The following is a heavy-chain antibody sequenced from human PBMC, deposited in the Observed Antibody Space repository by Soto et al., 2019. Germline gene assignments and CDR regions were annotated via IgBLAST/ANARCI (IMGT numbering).Heavy chain of an antibody. Sequence: SETLSLTCSVSGGSVTSYYCTWIRQTPGRGLHFIGYISYSGSTSYNPSLRGRVTISTDTSKNQLSLKLSSVTAADTAIYYCASILYGANAFDYWGQGAMVTVSS. CDR2: ISYSGST. D-gene: IGHD4-17*01. J-gene: IGHJ4*02. CDR3: ASILYGANAFDY. CDR1: GGSVTSYY. V-gene: IGHV4-59*02.